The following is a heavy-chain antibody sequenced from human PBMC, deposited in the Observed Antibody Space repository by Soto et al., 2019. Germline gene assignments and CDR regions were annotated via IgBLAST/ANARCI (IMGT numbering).Heavy chain of an antibody. CDR3: AKEGYCSSTSCLKQEYYYYMDV. CDR1: GFTFSSYG. CDR2: ISYDGSNK. V-gene: IGHV3-30*18. J-gene: IGHJ6*03. D-gene: IGHD2-2*01. Sequence: GGSLRLSCAASGFTFSSYGMHWVRQAPGKGLEWVAVISYDGSNKYYADSVKGRFTISRDNSKNTLYLQMNSLRAEDTAVYYCAKEGYCSSTSCLKQEYYYYMDVWGKGTTVTSP.